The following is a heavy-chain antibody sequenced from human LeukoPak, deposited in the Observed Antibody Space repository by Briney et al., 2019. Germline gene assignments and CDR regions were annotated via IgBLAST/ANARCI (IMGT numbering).Heavy chain of an antibody. Sequence: GGSLRLSCTASGFSFSAYGMHWVRQAPGKGLEWVAVIWYDGSSQYYADSVKGRFTISRDNSKNTLFLQMNSLRAEGTAVYYCARDPTQYTTAWYSDYWGQGTLVTVSS. CDR1: GFSFSAYG. D-gene: IGHD2/OR15-2a*01. CDR2: IWYDGSSQ. CDR3: ARDPTQYTTAWYSDY. J-gene: IGHJ4*02. V-gene: IGHV3-33*01.